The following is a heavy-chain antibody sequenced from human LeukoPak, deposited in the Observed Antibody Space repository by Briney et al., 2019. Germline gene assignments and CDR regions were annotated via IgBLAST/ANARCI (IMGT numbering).Heavy chain of an antibody. CDR3: ARRESWNVDY. J-gene: IGHJ4*02. V-gene: IGHV4-39*01. D-gene: IGHD1-1*01. Sequence: SETLSLTCTVSGGSTSNSDYYWDWIRQPPGKGLEWIGSINYRGSTYYNPSLESRVTISVDTSKNQFSLKMSSVTAADTAVYYCARRESWNVDYWGQGTLVTVSS. CDR2: INYRGST. CDR1: GGSTSNSDYY.